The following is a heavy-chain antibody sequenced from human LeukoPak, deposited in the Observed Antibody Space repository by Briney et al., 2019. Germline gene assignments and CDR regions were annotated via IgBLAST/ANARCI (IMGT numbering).Heavy chain of an antibody. CDR2: IKQDGSEK. Sequence: GGSLRLSCAASGFTFSSYWMSWVRQAPGRGLEWVANIKQDGSEKYYVDSVKGRFTISRDNAKNSLYLQMNSLRAEDTAVYYCASHYGDYSFFDYWGQGTLVTVSS. V-gene: IGHV3-7*02. CDR1: GFTFSSYW. CDR3: ASHYGDYSFFDY. J-gene: IGHJ4*02. D-gene: IGHD4-17*01.